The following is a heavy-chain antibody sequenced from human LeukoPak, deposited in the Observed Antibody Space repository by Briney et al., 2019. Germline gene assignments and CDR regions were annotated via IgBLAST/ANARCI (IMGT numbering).Heavy chain of an antibody. CDR2: TYYRSKWYN. V-gene: IGHV6-1*01. J-gene: IGHJ1*01. Sequence: SQALSVTCAISGDSVSSNIVAWNWIRQSPSRGLEWRGRTYYRSKWYNDYAVSVKSRITINPDTSKNQFSLQLNSVTPEDTAVYYCARGSTVVTPYEYFQHWGQGTLVTVSS. D-gene: IGHD4-23*01. CDR3: ARGSTVVTPYEYFQH. CDR1: GDSVSSNIVA.